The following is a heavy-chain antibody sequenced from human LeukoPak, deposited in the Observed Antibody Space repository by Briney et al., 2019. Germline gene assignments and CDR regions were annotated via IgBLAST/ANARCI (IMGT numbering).Heavy chain of an antibody. CDR1: GGTFSSYA. CDR2: IIPILGIA. D-gene: IGHD3-22*01. CDR3: ARGGLSNYYDSSGYYIDY. V-gene: IGHV1-69*04. J-gene: IGHJ4*02. Sequence: GSSVNVSCKASGGTFSSYAISWVRQAPGQGLEWMGRIIPILGIANYAQKFQGRVTITADKSTSTAYMELSSLRSEDTAVYYCARGGLSNYYDSSGYYIDYWGQGTLVTVSS.